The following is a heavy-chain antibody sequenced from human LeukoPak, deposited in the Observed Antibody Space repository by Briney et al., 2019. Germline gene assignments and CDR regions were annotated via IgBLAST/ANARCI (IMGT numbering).Heavy chain of an antibody. Sequence: GGSLRLSCAASGFTFSSYAMSWVRQAPGKGLEWVAVISYHGSSKYYADSVEGRFTISRDNSENTLYLQMDSLRAEDTAVYYCAKKGEMGVVPAALDYWGQGTLVTVSS. CDR3: AKKGEMGVVPAALDY. V-gene: IGHV3-30*18. D-gene: IGHD2-2*01. CDR2: ISYHGSSK. J-gene: IGHJ4*02. CDR1: GFTFSSYA.